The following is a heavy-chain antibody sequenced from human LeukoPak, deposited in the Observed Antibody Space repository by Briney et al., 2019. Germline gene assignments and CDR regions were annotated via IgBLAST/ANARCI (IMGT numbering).Heavy chain of an antibody. J-gene: IGHJ4*02. CDR1: GGTFSSYA. V-gene: IGHV1-69*06. CDR3: ARVGYYGSGSYDY. D-gene: IGHD3-10*01. Sequence: SVKVSCKASGGTFSSYAISWVRQASGQGLEWMGGIIPIFGTANYAQKFQGRVTITADKSTSTAYMELSSLRSEDTAVYYCARVGYYGSGSYDYWGQGTLVTVSS. CDR2: IIPIFGTA.